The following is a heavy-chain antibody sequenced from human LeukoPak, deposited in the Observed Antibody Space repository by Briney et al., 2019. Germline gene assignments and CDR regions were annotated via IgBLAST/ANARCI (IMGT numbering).Heavy chain of an antibody. CDR3: ARDLARGSNWFDP. CDR2: INPNGGGT. V-gene: IGHV1-2*02. Sequence: GASVKVSCKASGYTFTGYYMHWVRQAPGQGLEWMGWINPNGGGTNYAQKFQGRVTMTRDTSISTAYMELSRLRSDDTAVYYCARDLARGSNWFDPWGQGTLVTVSS. CDR1: GYTFTGYY. J-gene: IGHJ5*02.